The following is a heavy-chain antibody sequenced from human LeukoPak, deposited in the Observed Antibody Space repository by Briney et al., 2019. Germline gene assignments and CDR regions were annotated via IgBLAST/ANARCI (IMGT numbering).Heavy chain of an antibody. CDR3: ARDWWDHCSSTSCPDRDAFDI. CDR1: GGSISSYY. D-gene: IGHD2-2*01. CDR2: IYTSGST. Sequence: PSETLSLTCTVSGGSISSYYWGWIRQPPGKGLEWIGRIYTSGSTNYNPSLKSRVTMSVDTSKNQFSLKLSSVTAADTAVYYCARDWWDHCSSTSCPDRDAFDIWGQGTMVTVSS. J-gene: IGHJ3*02. V-gene: IGHV4-4*07.